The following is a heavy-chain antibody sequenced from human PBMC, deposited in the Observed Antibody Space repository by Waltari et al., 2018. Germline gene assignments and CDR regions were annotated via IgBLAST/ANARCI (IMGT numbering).Heavy chain of an antibody. Sequence: QVQLQESGPGLVKPSETLSLTCTVSGGSISSYYWSWIRQPPGKGLEWIGYIYYSGNTNYPPPRKSQVTISSDTPKIQFSIKLSVVTAATTAVYYCARGRGGIYDFWSGYPPNFDYWGQGTLVTVSS. J-gene: IGHJ4*02. D-gene: IGHD3-3*01. CDR3: ARGRGGIYDFWSGYPPNFDY. V-gene: IGHV4-59*01. CDR1: GGSISSYY. CDR2: IYYSGNT.